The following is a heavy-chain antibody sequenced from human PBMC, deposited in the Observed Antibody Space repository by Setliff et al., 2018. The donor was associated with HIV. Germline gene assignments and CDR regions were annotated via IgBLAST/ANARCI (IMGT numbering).Heavy chain of an antibody. D-gene: IGHD3-22*01. CDR2: IYYSGST. CDR1: GVSISSHY. Sequence: ASETLSLTCTVSGVSISSHYWNWIRQPPGKGLEWIGTIYYSGSTKYNPSLKSRVTISVDTSKNQFSLKLRPVTAADTAVYYCARFPDYYDSSLYYYYGMDVWGQGTTVTVSS. CDR3: ARFPDYYDSSLYYYYGMDV. V-gene: IGHV4-59*11. J-gene: IGHJ6*02.